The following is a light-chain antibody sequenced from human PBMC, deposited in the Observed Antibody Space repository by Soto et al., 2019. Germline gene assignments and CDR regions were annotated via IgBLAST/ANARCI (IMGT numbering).Light chain of an antibody. CDR1: QSVSSN. CDR2: GAS. CDR3: QQYTGPPTT. V-gene: IGKV3-20*01. Sequence: GDRATLSCRASQSVSSNLAWYQQKPGQAPRLLIYGASTRAAGIPDRFSGSGSGTDFTLTITRLEPEDSAVYFCQQYTGPPTTFGQGTRLEIK. J-gene: IGKJ5*01.